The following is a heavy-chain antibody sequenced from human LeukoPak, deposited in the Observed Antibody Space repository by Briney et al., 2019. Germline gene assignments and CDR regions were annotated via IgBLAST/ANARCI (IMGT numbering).Heavy chain of an antibody. CDR3: ARAGGDYYDSSGPFDY. J-gene: IGHJ4*02. CDR2: ISSSSSYI. V-gene: IGHV3-21*01. CDR1: GFTFSSYS. Sequence: GGSLRLSCAASGFTFSSYSMNWVRQVPGKGLEWVSSISSSSSYIYYADSVKGRFTISRDNAKNSLYLQMNSLRAEDTAVYYCARAGGDYYDSSGPFDYWGQGTLVTVSS. D-gene: IGHD3-22*01.